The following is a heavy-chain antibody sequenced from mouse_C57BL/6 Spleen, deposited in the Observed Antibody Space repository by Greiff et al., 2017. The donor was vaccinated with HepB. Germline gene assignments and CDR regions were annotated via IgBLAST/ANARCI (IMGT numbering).Heavy chain of an antibody. J-gene: IGHJ3*01. Sequence: EVKLLESGEGLVKPGGSLKLSCAASGFPFRSYAMSWVRQTPEQRLEWVAYISSGGDYIYYADTVKGRFTISRDNARNTLYLQMSSLKSEDTAMYYCTRDHGSREDWFAYWGQGTLVTVSA. CDR3: TRDHGSREDWFAY. CDR2: ISSGGDYI. CDR1: GFPFRSYA. D-gene: IGHD1-1*01. V-gene: IGHV5-9-1*02.